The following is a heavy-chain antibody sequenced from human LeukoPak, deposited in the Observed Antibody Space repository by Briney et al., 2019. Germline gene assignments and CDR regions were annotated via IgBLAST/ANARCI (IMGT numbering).Heavy chain of an antibody. V-gene: IGHV4-39*01. CDR1: GGSISSSSYY. J-gene: IGHJ4*02. CDR2: IYYSGST. Sequence: SETLSLTCTVSGGSISSSSYYWGWIRQPPGKGLEWIGSIYYSGSTYYNPSLKSRVTISVDTSKNQFSLKLSSVTAADTAVYYRASFRGGYDHFDYWGQGTLVTVSS. D-gene: IGHD5-12*01. CDR3: ASFRGGYDHFDY.